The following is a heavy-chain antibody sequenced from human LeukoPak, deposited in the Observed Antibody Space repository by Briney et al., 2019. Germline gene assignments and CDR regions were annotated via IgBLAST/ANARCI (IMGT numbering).Heavy chain of an antibody. D-gene: IGHD1-1*01. CDR1: GGSISSYY. CDR3: ARELVGHIDI. J-gene: IGHJ3*02. CDR2: IYYSGST. V-gene: IGHV4-59*06. Sequence: SETLSLTCTVSGGSISSYYWSWIRQPPGKGLEWIGYIYYSGSTYYNPSLKSRVTISVDTSKNQFSLKLSSVTAADTAVYYCARELVGHIDIWGQGTMVTVSS.